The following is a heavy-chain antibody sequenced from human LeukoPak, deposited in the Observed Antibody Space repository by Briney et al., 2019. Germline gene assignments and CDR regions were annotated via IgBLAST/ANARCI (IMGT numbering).Heavy chain of an antibody. D-gene: IGHD6-13*01. CDR2: ISAYNGNT. V-gene: IGHV1-18*01. J-gene: IGHJ6*03. Sequence: ASVKVSCKASGYTFTSYGISWVRQAPGQGLEWMGWISAYNGNTNYAQKLQGRVTMTTDTSTSTVYMELSSLRSEDTAVYYCARDPGQQLVLWSYYYYYMDVWGKGTTVTVSS. CDR1: GYTFTSYG. CDR3: ARDPGQQLVLWSYYYYYMDV.